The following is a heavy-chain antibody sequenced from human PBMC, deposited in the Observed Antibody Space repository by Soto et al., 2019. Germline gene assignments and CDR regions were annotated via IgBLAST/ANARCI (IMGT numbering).Heavy chain of an antibody. CDR2: INPNSGTT. V-gene: IGHV1-2*04. Sequence: QVQLVQSGAEVKKPGASVKVSCKASGHTFTDYYMHWVRQAPGQRLEWMGWINPNSGTTNYAQKFQGWVTMTRDTSITTVYMEVSRLRSDDTAVYYCARVPRGVYYGMDVWGQGTTVTVSS. CDR1: GHTFTDYY. D-gene: IGHD3-10*01. CDR3: ARVPRGVYYGMDV. J-gene: IGHJ6*02.